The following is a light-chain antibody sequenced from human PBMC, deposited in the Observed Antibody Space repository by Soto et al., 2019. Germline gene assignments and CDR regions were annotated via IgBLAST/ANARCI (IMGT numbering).Light chain of an antibody. J-gene: IGKJ4*01. CDR2: DAS. Sequence: EIVLTQSPATLSLSPGERATLSCRASQSVSSYLAWYQQKPGQAPRLLIYDASNRATGIPARFSGSGSGPDFTLPISSLQPEDFAIYYCQQRSNWLLAFRGGT. CDR3: QQRSNWLLA. CDR1: QSVSSY. V-gene: IGKV3-11*01.